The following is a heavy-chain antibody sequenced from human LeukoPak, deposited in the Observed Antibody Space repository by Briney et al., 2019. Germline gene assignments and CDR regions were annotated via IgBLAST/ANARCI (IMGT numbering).Heavy chain of an antibody. CDR2: IYSGGST. D-gene: IGHD6-13*01. V-gene: IGHV3-66*01. J-gene: IGHJ6*02. Sequence: GGSLRLSCAASGFTVSSNYMSWVRQAPGKGLEWVSVIYSGGSTYYADSVKGRFTISRDNSKNTLYLQMSSLRAEDTAVYYCASYIAAAAAYGYYYYGMDVWGQGTTVTVSS. CDR1: GFTVSSNY. CDR3: ASYIAAAAAYGYYYYGMDV.